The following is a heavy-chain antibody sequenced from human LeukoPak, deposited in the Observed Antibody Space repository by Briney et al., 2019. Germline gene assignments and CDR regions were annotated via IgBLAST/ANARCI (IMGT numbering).Heavy chain of an antibody. Sequence: GGSLRLSCVASGFTFTNYAMSWVRQPPGKGLERVSAISATRGNTYYADSVKGRFTISRDNSKNTLYLQMNSLRAEDTAVYYCAKWGYDFWSGYYDYYYYMDVWGKGTTVTVSS. D-gene: IGHD3-3*01. J-gene: IGHJ6*03. CDR3: AKWGYDFWSGYYDYYYYMDV. CDR1: GFTFTNYA. V-gene: IGHV3-23*01. CDR2: ISATRGNT.